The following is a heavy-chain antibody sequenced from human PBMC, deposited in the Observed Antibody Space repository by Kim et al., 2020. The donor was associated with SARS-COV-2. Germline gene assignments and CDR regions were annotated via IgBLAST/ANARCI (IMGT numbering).Heavy chain of an antibody. Sequence: KGRFTFSRDNSKNALYLQMNSLRAEDTAVYYCAKCSSTSCFYYYYYGMDVWGQGTTVTVSS. J-gene: IGHJ6*02. V-gene: IGHV3-23*01. D-gene: IGHD2-2*01. CDR3: AKCSSTSCFYYYYYGMDV.